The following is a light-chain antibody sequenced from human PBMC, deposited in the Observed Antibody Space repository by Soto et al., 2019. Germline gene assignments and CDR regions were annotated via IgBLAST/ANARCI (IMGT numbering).Light chain of an antibody. CDR2: GAS. V-gene: IGKV3-20*01. CDR1: QSVDTSY. CDR3: QQYGTSPPLYT. Sequence: EIVLTQSPGTLSLSPGEIATLSCRASQSVDTSYTAWYQQKPRQAPRLLIYGASNRATGIPDRFSDTGSGTDFTLTISRLEPEDFAVDYCQQYGTSPPLYTFGQGTKLEI. J-gene: IGKJ2*01.